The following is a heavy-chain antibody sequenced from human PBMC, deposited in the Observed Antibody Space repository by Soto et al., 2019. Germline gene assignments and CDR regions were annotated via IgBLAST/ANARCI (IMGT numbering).Heavy chain of an antibody. D-gene: IGHD5-12*01. CDR2: ISAYNGNT. CDR3: ARDSQSGYEMEEVFDY. J-gene: IGHJ4*02. V-gene: IGHV1-18*01. CDR1: GYTFTSYG. Sequence: QVQLVQSGAEVKKPGASVKVSCKASGYTFTSYGISWVRQAPGQGLEWMGWISAYNGNTNYAQKLQGRVTMTTDTSTSTAYMELRSLRADDTAVYYCARDSQSGYEMEEVFDYWGQGTLVTVSS.